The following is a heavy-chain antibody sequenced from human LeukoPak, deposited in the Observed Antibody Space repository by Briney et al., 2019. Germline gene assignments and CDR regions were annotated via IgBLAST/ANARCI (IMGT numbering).Heavy chain of an antibody. CDR1: GFTFDDYA. D-gene: IGHD3-22*01. J-gene: IGHJ4*02. V-gene: IGHV3-9*01. CDR2: ISWNSGSI. Sequence: GGSLRLSCAASGFTFDDYAMHWVRQAPGKGLEWVSGISWNSGSIDYADSVKGRFTISRDNAKNSLYLQMNSLRAEDTALYYCAKDIRRGYYDSSGYWAPDYWGQGTLVTVSS. CDR3: AKDIRRGYYDSSGYWAPDY.